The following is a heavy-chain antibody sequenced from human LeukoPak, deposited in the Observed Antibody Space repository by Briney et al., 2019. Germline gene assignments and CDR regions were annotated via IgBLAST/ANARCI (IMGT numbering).Heavy chain of an antibody. Sequence: GGSLRLSCAPSGFTFSSYSMNWVRQAPGKGLEWVSYISSSSSTIYYADSVKGRFTISRDNAKNSLYLQMNSLRAEDTAVYYCAAGRDITVAGPGGYFDYWGQGTLVTVSS. CDR3: AAGRDITVAGPGGYFDY. J-gene: IGHJ4*02. V-gene: IGHV3-48*04. CDR1: GFTFSSYS. CDR2: ISSSSSTI. D-gene: IGHD6-19*01.